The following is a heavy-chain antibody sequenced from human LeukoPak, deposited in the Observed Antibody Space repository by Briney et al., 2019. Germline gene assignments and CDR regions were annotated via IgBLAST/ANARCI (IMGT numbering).Heavy chain of an antibody. J-gene: IGHJ6*02. CDR2: INPNSGGT. Sequence: ASVKVSCKASGYIFTGYYMHWVRHAPGQGLEWMGWINPNSGGTNYAQKFQGRVTMTRDTSISTAYMELSRLRSDDTAVYYCARIPDIVLMVYAIDDYYYGMDVWGQGTTVTVSS. V-gene: IGHV1-2*02. D-gene: IGHD2-8*01. CDR3: ARIPDIVLMVYAIDDYYYGMDV. CDR1: GYIFTGYY.